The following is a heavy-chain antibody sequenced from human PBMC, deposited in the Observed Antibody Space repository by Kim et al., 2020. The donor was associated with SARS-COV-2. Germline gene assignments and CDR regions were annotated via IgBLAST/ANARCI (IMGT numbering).Heavy chain of an antibody. CDR2: IVGSGGAS. V-gene: IGHV3-23*01. D-gene: IGHD2-2*01. J-gene: IGHJ1*01. CDR3: VKLKGPAASAGYAFGS. Sequence: GGSLRLSCVASGFTFNVFAMSWVRQAPGKGLEWVSDIVGSGGASFYANSVKGRFIISGNNSKNTLYLQMNSLGVDDTAIYFCVKLKGPAASAGYAFGSWGQGTLVIVSS. CDR1: GFTFNVFA.